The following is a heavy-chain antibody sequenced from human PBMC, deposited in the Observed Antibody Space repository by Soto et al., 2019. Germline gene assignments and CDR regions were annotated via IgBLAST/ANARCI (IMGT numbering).Heavy chain of an antibody. V-gene: IGHV4-34*01. D-gene: IGHD2-21*02. J-gene: IGHJ6*02. CDR3: GTYCALTPARRYYYDYGMDL. Sequence: SGKLSLTYAVYGGSFSGYYWSWIRQPPGKGLEWIGEINHSGSTNYNPSLKSRVTISVDTSKNQFSLKLSSVTAADTAVYSCGTYCALTPARRYYYDYGMDLWGE. CDR2: INHSGST. CDR1: GGSFSGYY.